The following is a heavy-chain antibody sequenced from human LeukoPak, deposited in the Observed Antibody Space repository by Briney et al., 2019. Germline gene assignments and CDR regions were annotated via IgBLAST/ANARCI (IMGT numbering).Heavy chain of an antibody. D-gene: IGHD3-9*01. V-gene: IGHV3-53*01. CDR2: IYSGDST. CDR1: GFTVSSNY. Sequence: AGSLTLSCAASGFTVSSNYLSWVWQGQGKGLERVSVIYSGDSTYYADSVKRRFTISRDNSKNTLYLQMNSLGAEDTAVYYCASVFYDILTGYYPRENDAFDIWGQGTMVTVSS. CDR3: ASVFYDILTGYYPRENDAFDI. J-gene: IGHJ3*02.